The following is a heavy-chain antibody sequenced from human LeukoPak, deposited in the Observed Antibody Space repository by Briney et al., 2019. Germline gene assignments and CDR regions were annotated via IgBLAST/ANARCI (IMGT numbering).Heavy chain of an antibody. Sequence: SETLSLTCAVSGGSIISDNWWSWVRQPPGKGLEWIGEIHHIGSPTYNPSLKSRVTISVDKSKNQFSLNLSSVTAADTAVYYCARDGSTRLVRGKWSDPWGQGTLVTVSS. CDR3: ARDGSTRLVRGKWSDP. V-gene: IGHV4-4*02. D-gene: IGHD6-6*01. CDR2: IHHIGSP. CDR1: GGSIISDNW. J-gene: IGHJ5*02.